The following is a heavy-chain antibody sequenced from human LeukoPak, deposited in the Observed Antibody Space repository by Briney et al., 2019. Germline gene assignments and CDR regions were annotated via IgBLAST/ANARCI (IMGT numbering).Heavy chain of an antibody. CDR1: GYTFTGYY. CDR2: INPNSGGT. J-gene: IGHJ3*02. CDR3: ARDPQYYYNSKNAFDI. Sequence: ASVKVSCKASGYTFTGYYMHWVRQAPGQGLEWMGWINPNSGGTNYAQKFQGRVTMTRDTSISTAYMELSRLRSDDTAVYYCARDPQYYYNSKNAFDIWGQGTMVTVSS. V-gene: IGHV1-2*02. D-gene: IGHD3-22*01.